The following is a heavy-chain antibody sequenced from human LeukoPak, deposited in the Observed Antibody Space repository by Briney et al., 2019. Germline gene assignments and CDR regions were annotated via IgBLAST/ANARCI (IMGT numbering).Heavy chain of an antibody. CDR2: INHSGSA. CDR1: GGSFSGYY. CDR3: ARVGDPGWFDP. D-gene: IGHD7-27*01. Sequence: SETLSLTCAVSGGSFSGYYWTWIRQPPGKGLEWIGEINHSGSANYSPSLSSRVTISLDMSENQFSLKLSSVTAADTAVYYCARVGDPGWFDPWGQGTLVTVSS. J-gene: IGHJ5*02. V-gene: IGHV4-34*01.